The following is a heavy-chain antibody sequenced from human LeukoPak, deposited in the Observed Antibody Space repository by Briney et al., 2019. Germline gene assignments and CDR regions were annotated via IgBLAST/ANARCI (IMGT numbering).Heavy chain of an antibody. CDR1: GESFSGYY. CDR2: INHSGST. V-gene: IGHV4-34*01. Sequence: SETLSLTCAVYGESFSGYYWSWIRQPPGKGLEWIGEINHSGSTNYNPSLKSRVTISVDTSKNQFSLKLSSVTAADTAVYYCARGARYFDWLSPWGQGTLVTVSS. D-gene: IGHD3-9*01. J-gene: IGHJ5*02. CDR3: ARGARYFDWLSP.